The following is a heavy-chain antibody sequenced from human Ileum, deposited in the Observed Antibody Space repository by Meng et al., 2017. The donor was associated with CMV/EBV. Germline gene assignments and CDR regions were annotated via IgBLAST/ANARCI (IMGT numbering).Heavy chain of an antibody. CDR1: GFPVSNNY. D-gene: IGHD2-15*01. J-gene: IGHJ3*01. CDR3: ASTIVVAPGAFDL. CDR2: IYSGGNS. Sequence: GESLKISCAASGFPVSNNYVSWVRQAPGKGLEWVSIIYSGGNSYYADSVEGRFSISRDNSRNTLYLQMNSLRPEDTAVYYCASTIVVAPGAFDLWGQGTKVTVSS. V-gene: IGHV3-66*02.